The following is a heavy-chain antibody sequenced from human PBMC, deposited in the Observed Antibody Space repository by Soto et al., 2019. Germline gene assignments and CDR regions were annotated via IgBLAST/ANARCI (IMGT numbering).Heavy chain of an antibody. V-gene: IGHV3-23*01. CDR2: ISGSGGST. CDR3: AKGRGWFGELSGDS. D-gene: IGHD3-10*01. CDR1: GFTFSTYA. Sequence: EVQLLESGGCLVQTGGSLRLSCAASGFTFSTYAMSWVRQAPGKGLEWVSAISGSGGSTYYADPVKGRFTISRDNSKNTLYLQMNSLRVEDTVVYDCAKGRGWFGELSGDSWGQGTLVTVSS. J-gene: IGHJ4*02.